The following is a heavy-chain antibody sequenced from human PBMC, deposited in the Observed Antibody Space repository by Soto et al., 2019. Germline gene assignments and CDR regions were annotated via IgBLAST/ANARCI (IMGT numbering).Heavy chain of an antibody. CDR1: GGSISSYY. V-gene: IGHV4-59*01. CDR2: IYYSGST. D-gene: IGHD3-10*01. Sequence: PSETLSLTCTVSGGSISSYYWSWIRQPPGKGLEWIGYIYYSGSTNYNPSLKSRVTISVDTSKNQFSLKLSSVTAADTAVYYCARGFGDLYYYYGMDVWGQGTTVTVSS. CDR3: ARGFGDLYYYYGMDV. J-gene: IGHJ6*02.